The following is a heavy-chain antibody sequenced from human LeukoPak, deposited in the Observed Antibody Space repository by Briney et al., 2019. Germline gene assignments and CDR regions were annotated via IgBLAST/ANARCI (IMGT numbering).Heavy chain of an antibody. D-gene: IGHD6-13*01. CDR2: INHSRST. J-gene: IGHJ5*02. CDR3: ARGVSRHSRSWRRYNWFDP. V-gene: IGHV4-34*01. Sequence: SETLSLTCAVYGGSFSGYYWSWIRQPPGKGLEWIGEINHSRSTNYNPSLKSRVTISVDTSKNQFSLKLSSVTAADTAVYYCARGVSRHSRSWRRYNWFDPWGQGTLVTVSS. CDR1: GGSFSGYY.